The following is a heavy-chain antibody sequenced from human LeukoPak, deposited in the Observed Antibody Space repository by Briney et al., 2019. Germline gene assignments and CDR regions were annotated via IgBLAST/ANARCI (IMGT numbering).Heavy chain of an antibody. CDR3: ARLVRSGWYYDY. J-gene: IGHJ4*02. V-gene: IGHV5-51*01. CDR1: GFTFTSYW. Sequence: PGASLKISCKGSGFTFTSYWIGWVRQMPGKGLEWMGIIFPGDSDTRYSPSFRGQVTISADKSNSTAYLQWSSLKASDIAMYYCARLVRSGWYYDYWGQGTLVTVSS. CDR2: IFPGDSDT. D-gene: IGHD6-19*01.